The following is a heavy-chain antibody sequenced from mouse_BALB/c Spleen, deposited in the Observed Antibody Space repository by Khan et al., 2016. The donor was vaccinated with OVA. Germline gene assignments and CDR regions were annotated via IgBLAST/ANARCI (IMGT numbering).Heavy chain of an antibody. Sequence: QVQLQQPGAELARPGASVKMSCKASGYTFISYTIHWVKQRPGQGLEWIGYINPSNDYTNYNQKFKDKATLTADKSSSTAYMQLSSLTSKDSAVYYCAISGAYYSSRAWFAFWGQGTLVTVSA. J-gene: IGHJ3*01. D-gene: IGHD1-1*01. CDR3: AISGAYYSSRAWFAF. CDR2: INPSNDYT. CDR1: GYTFISYT. V-gene: IGHV1-4*01.